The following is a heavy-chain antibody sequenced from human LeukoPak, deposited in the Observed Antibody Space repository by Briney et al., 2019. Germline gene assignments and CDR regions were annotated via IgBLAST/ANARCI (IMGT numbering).Heavy chain of an antibody. CDR3: ARDGNWGSLRGAFDI. V-gene: IGHV1-2*02. CDR1: GYTFTVYY. D-gene: IGHD7-27*01. J-gene: IGHJ3*02. Sequence: ASVKVSCKASGYTFTVYYMHWVRQAPGQGLEWMGWINPNSGGTNYAQNFQRRVTMTRDTSISTAYMELSSLRSDDTAVYYCARDGNWGSLRGAFDIWGQGTMVTVSS. CDR2: INPNSGGT.